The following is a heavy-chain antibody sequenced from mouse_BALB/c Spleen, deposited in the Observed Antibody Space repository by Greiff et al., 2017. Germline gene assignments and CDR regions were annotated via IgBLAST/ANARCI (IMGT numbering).Heavy chain of an antibody. Sequence: QVQLKQPGAELVRPGASVKLSCKASGYTFTSYWINWVKQRPGQGLEWIGNIYPSDSYTNYNQKFKDKATLTVDKSSSTAYMQLSSPTSEDSAVYYCTRDGSYAMDYWGQGTSVTVSS. J-gene: IGHJ4*01. CDR3: TRDGSYAMDY. V-gene: IGHV1-69*02. CDR2: IYPSDSYT. D-gene: IGHD2-3*01. CDR1: GYTFTSYW.